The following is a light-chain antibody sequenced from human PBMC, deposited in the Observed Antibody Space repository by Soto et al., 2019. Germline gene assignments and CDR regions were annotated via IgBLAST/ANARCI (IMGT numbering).Light chain of an antibody. V-gene: IGKV3-20*01. CDR1: QSVSSSH. J-gene: IGKJ1*01. CDR2: GAS. Sequence: EIVLTQSPGTLSLSPGERATLSCRARQSVSSSHLAWYQQRPGQAPRLLIYGASNRAIGIPDRFSGSGSGTDFTLTISRLEPEDFAVYYCQQYGTSLWPFGQGTKVEIK. CDR3: QQYGTSLWP.